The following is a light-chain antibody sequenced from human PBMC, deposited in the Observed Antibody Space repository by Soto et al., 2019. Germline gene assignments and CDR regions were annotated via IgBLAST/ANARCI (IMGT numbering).Light chain of an antibody. V-gene: IGKV1-9*01. CDR1: QGISSY. J-gene: IGKJ4*01. CDR2: AAS. CDR3: QQANSFLLT. Sequence: DIQLTQSPSFLSASVGDRVTITCRASQGISSYLAWYQQKPGKAPKLLIYAASTLQSGVPSRFSGSGSGAEFTLTISSLQPADFATYYCQQANSFLLTFGGGTKVEVK.